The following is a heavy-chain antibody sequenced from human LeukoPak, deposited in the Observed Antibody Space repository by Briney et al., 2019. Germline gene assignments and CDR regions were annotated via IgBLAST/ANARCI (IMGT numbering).Heavy chain of an antibody. Sequence: GGSLRLSCAASGFTFSSYGMRWGRQAPGKGRGWGAVIWNDGSNKNYTDSVKGRFTISRDNSKHTLYLQRNSLRAEDTAVYYCARRYNWFDPWGQGTLVTVSS. CDR1: GFTFSSYG. CDR2: IWNDGSNK. J-gene: IGHJ5*02. V-gene: IGHV3-33*01. CDR3: ARRYNWFDP.